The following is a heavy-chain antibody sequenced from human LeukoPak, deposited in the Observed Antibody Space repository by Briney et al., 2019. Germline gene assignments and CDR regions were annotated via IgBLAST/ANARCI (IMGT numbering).Heavy chain of an antibody. CDR2: ISYDGSNK. Sequence: GGSLRLSCAASGFTFSSYAMHWVRQAPGKGLEWVAVISYDGSNKYYADSVKGRFTISRDNSKNTLYLQMNSLRAEDTAVYYCARAPPDRYCSSTSCSQGGLDYWGQGPLVTVSS. CDR3: ARAPPDRYCSSTSCSQGGLDY. V-gene: IGHV3-30*04. CDR1: GFTFSSYA. D-gene: IGHD2-2*01. J-gene: IGHJ4*02.